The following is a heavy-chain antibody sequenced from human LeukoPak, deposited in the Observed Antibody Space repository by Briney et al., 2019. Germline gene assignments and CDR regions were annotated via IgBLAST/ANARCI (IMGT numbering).Heavy chain of an antibody. CDR3: AKSHISGWYGGFDY. CDR1: GHSISSSYY. CDR2: IYQSGST. Sequence: PSETLSLTCAVSGHSISSSYYWGWIRQPPGKGLEWIGSIYQSGSTYYSPSLKGRVTISVDTSKKQFSLRVSSVTAADTALYYCAKSHISGWYGGFDYWGQGILVTVS. J-gene: IGHJ4*02. V-gene: IGHV4-38-2*01. D-gene: IGHD6-19*01.